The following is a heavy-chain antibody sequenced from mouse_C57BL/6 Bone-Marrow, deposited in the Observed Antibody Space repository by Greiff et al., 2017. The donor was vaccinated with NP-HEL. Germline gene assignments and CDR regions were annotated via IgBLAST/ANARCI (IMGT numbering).Heavy chain of an antibody. J-gene: IGHJ3*01. Sequence: VQLQQSGAELVRPGSSVKMSCKTSGYTFTSYGINWVKQRPGQGLEWIGYIYIGNGYTEYNEKFKGKATLTSDTSSSTAYMQLSSLTSEDSAIYCCARVPESYDGYYGGFAYWGQGTLVTVSA. CDR3: ARVPESYDGYYGGFAY. CDR1: GYTFTSYG. D-gene: IGHD2-3*01. CDR2: IYIGNGYT. V-gene: IGHV1-58*01.